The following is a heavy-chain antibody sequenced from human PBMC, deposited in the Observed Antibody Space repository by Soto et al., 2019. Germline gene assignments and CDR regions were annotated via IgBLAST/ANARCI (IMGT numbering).Heavy chain of an antibody. D-gene: IGHD3-3*01. J-gene: IGHJ6*03. V-gene: IGHV3-11*01. CDR3: ARVELRIFGVVINHYYYYYMDV. CDR1: GFTFSDYY. Sequence: NPGGSLRLSCAASGFTFSDYYMSWIRQAPGKGLEWVSYISSSGSTIYYADSVKGRFTISRDNAKNSLYLQMNSLRAEDTAVYYCARVELRIFGVVINHYYYYYMDVWGKGTTVTVSS. CDR2: ISSSGSTI.